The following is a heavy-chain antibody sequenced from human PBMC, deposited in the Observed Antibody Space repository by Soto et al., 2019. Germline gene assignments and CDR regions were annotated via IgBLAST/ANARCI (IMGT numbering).Heavy chain of an antibody. CDR1: GFTVSSNY. CDR3: AIHTKFGELFKG. J-gene: IGHJ4*02. Sequence: EVQLVESGGGLVQPGGSLRLSCAASGFTVSSNYMSWVRQAPGKGLEWVSVIYSGGSTYYADSVKGRFTISRDNSKNTLYLQMNSLRAEDTGVYYCAIHTKFGELFKGWGQGTLVTVSS. V-gene: IGHV3-66*04. D-gene: IGHD3-10*01. CDR2: IYSGGST.